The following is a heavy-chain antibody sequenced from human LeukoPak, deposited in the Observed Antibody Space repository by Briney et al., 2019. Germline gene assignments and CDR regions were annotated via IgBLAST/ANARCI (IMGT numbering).Heavy chain of an antibody. CDR3: ASSSSGTFDY. Sequence: SETLSLTCTVSGGSISSGSYYWSWIRQPAGKGLEWIGRIYTSGSTNCNPSLKSRVTISVDTSKNQFSLKLSSVTAADTAVYYCASSSSGTFDYWGQGTLVTVSS. D-gene: IGHD6-19*01. J-gene: IGHJ4*02. CDR2: IYTSGST. V-gene: IGHV4-61*02. CDR1: GGSISSGSYY.